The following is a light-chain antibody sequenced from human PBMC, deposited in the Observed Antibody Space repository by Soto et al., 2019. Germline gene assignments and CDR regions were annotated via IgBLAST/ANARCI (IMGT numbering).Light chain of an antibody. J-gene: IGKJ4*01. CDR2: GAS. V-gene: IGKV3-20*01. CDR1: QSVSSNF. CDR3: QQYNSWPLT. Sequence: EIVLTQSPGTVSLSPVEIASLSFMASQSVSSNFLAWYQQKPGQAPKLLIYGASSRATGIPDRFSGSGSGTDFTLTVSSLQSEDFAVYYCQQYNSWPLTFGGGTKVDIK.